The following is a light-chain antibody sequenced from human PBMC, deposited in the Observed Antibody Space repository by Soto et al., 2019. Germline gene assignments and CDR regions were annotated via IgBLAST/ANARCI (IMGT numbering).Light chain of an antibody. CDR1: QSVGRN. V-gene: IGKV3-20*01. CDR3: QQYGSSPRT. J-gene: IGKJ1*01. CDR2: EAS. Sequence: EVVMTQSPATVPVSLGGRVTLSCRASQSVGRNLAWYQQKPGQPPRLLIYEASSRDTGVPTRFSGSGSGTDFTLTISRLEPEDFAVYYCQQYGSSPRTFGQGTKVDIK.